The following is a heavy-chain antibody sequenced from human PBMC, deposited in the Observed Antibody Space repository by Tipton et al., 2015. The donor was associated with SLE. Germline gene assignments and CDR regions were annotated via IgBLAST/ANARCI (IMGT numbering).Heavy chain of an antibody. Sequence: TLSLTCTVSGGSISSYYWSWIRQPPGKGLEWIGYIYYSGSTNYNPSLKSRVTISVDTSKNQFSLKLSSVTAADTAVYYCARDRGPYSSSWRDDAFDIWGQGTMVTVSS. CDR1: GGSISSYY. CDR2: IYYSGST. J-gene: IGHJ3*02. V-gene: IGHV4-59*01. D-gene: IGHD6-13*01. CDR3: ARDRGPYSSSWRDDAFDI.